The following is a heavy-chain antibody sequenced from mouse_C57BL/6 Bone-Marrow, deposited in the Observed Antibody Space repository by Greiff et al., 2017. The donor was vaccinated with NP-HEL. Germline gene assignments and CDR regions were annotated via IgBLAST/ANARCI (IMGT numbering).Heavy chain of an antibody. J-gene: IGHJ3*01. Sequence: QVQLQQPGAELVKPGASVKLSCKASGYTFTSYWMHWVKQRPGQGLEWIGMIHPNSGSTNYNEKSKSKATLTVDKSSSTAYMQLSSLTSEDAAVYYCASPSLGAFAYWGQGTLVTVSA. CDR2: IHPNSGST. CDR1: GYTFTSYW. CDR3: ASPSLGAFAY. D-gene: IGHD3-1*01. V-gene: IGHV1-64*01.